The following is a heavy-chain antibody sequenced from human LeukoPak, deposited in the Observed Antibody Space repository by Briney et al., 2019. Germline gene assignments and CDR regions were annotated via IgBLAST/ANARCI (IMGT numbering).Heavy chain of an antibody. Sequence: SETPSLTCAVYGGSFSGYSWSWIRQPPGKGLEWIGEINHSGSTNYNPSLKSRVTISVDTSKNQFSPKLSSVTAADTAVYYCATTEYSSSWYRPYYFDYWGQGTLVTVSS. CDR1: GGSFSGYS. CDR3: ATTEYSSSWYRPYYFDY. D-gene: IGHD6-13*01. V-gene: IGHV4-34*01. J-gene: IGHJ4*02. CDR2: INHSGST.